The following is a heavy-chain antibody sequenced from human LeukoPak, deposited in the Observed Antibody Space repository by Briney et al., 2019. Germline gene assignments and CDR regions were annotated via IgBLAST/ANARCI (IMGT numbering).Heavy chain of an antibody. CDR2: IYHSGST. D-gene: IGHD6-13*01. Sequence: PSQTLSLTCSVSGDSISSGGYLWPWIRQPPGRGLQWIGYIYHSGSTYYHPSRKSRVTISVDRSKTQVTLKLSPVTAADTAVYYCARWAKEEAAAGLILEYFQHWGQGTLVTVSS. J-gene: IGHJ1*01. CDR3: ARWAKEEAAAGLILEYFQH. CDR1: GDSISSGGYL. V-gene: IGHV4-30-2*01.